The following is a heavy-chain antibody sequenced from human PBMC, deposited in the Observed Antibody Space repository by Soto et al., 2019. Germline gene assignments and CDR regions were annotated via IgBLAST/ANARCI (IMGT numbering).Heavy chain of an antibody. Sequence: GRSLRLSCAASGFTFSSYAMSWVRQAPGKGLEWVSAISGSGGSTYYVDSVKGRFTISRDNSKNTLYLQMNSLRAEDTAVYYCAKDGQQLVLYAFDIWGQGTMVTVSS. D-gene: IGHD6-13*01. J-gene: IGHJ3*02. CDR2: ISGSGGST. CDR3: AKDGQQLVLYAFDI. CDR1: GFTFSSYA. V-gene: IGHV3-23*01.